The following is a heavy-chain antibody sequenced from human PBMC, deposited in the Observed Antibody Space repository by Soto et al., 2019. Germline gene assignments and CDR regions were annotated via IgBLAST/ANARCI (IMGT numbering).Heavy chain of an antibody. V-gene: IGHV3-23*01. CDR2: ISGSGGST. CDR3: AKGDDSSGYYYYYGMDV. Sequence: GVSLRLSCAASGFTFSSYAMSWVRQAPGKGLEWVSAISGSGGSTYYADSVKGRFTISRDNSKNTLYLQMNSLRAEDTAVYYCAKGDDSSGYYYYYGMDVWGQGTTVTVSS. CDR1: GFTFSSYA. J-gene: IGHJ6*02. D-gene: IGHD3-22*01.